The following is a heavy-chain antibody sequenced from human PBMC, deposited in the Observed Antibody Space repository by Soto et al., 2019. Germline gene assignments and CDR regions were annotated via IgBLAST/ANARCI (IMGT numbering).Heavy chain of an antibody. CDR3: ARDFKRYSSPPGPLEY. V-gene: IGHV1-18*01. J-gene: IGHJ4*02. D-gene: IGHD6-13*01. CDR2: ISAYNGNT. CDR1: GYTFTNFG. Sequence: ASVKVSCKASGYTFTNFGISWVRQAPGQGLEWMGWISAYNGNTNYAQNFQGRVTMTTDTSTSTAYMELRSSVTAADTAVYYCARDFKRYSSPPGPLEYWGLGTPVTVSS.